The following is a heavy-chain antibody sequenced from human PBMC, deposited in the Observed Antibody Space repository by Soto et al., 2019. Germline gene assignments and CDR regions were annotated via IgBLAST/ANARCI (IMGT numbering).Heavy chain of an antibody. J-gene: IGHJ5*01. Sequence: SETLSLTCAVSGDSIKTETWWSWLRQLPGTGLEWIGEIKHTGDANANPALRSRVSMSVDRTKNQFFLNLRSVSAADKAVYFCAREGRLHWFESWGQGTLDTVSS. CDR2: IKHTGDA. CDR3: AREGRLHWFES. CDR1: GDSIKTETW. V-gene: IGHV4-4*02.